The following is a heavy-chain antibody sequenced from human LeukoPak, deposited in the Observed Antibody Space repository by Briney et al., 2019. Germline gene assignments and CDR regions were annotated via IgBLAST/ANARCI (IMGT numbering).Heavy chain of an antibody. D-gene: IGHD3-22*01. J-gene: IGHJ4*02. Sequence: PSQTLSLTCTVSGGSLSPYYWSWIRQSPGKGLEGIGYIYYSGSTNYNPSLKSRVTISVDTSKNQFSLKLSSVTAADTAVYYCARSPSGYYYADYWGQGTLVTVSS. V-gene: IGHV4-59*01. CDR2: IYYSGST. CDR3: ARSPSGYYYADY. CDR1: GGSLSPYY.